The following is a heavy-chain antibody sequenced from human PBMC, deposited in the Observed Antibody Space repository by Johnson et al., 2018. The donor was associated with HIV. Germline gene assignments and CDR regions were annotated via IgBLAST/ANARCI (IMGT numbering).Heavy chain of an antibody. CDR3: TTGQLGGASYI. CDR1: GFTSSNAW. D-gene: IGHD6-13*01. Sequence: VQLVESGGGVVQPGRPLRLSFPPSGFTSSNAWMSGVRQAPGKGLEWVGRIKSETDGGTQDSAPPVKGRFTISRNDSKNTLYLQMNSLKIEDTAVYYCTTGQLGGASYIWGQGTMVTVSS. CDR2: IKSETDGGTQ. V-gene: IGHV3-15*01. J-gene: IGHJ3*02.